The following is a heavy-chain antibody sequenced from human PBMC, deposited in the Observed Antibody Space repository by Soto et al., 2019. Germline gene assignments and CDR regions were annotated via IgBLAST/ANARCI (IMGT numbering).Heavy chain of an antibody. CDR2: IYSGGEI. D-gene: IGHD1-1*01. Sequence: ELQVVESGGGLIHPGGSLRLSCGASGFTVNSNYMSWVRQAPGKGLEWVSVIYSGGEIYYADSVKDRFTISIDDSKNTVYLQMNSLCADDAAIYYCANGYLEGLDFWSQGTLVSVSS. V-gene: IGHV3-53*01. J-gene: IGHJ4*02. CDR3: ANGYLEGLDF. CDR1: GFTVNSNY.